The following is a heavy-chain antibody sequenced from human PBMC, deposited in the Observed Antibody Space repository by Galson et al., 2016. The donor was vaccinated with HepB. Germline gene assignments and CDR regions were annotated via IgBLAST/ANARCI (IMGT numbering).Heavy chain of an antibody. CDR2: ISYDGSDR. CDR1: GFMFSTHA. J-gene: IGHJ4*02. Sequence: SLRLSCAASGFMFSTHAMHWVRQAPGKGLEWVAVISYDGSDRDPADSVKGRFTISRDFAKNTLFLQMNSLRPEDTAVYYCVRDRFTYGSGDFDFWGQGVLVTVSS. D-gene: IGHD3-10*01. CDR3: VRDRFTYGSGDFDF. V-gene: IGHV3-30*03.